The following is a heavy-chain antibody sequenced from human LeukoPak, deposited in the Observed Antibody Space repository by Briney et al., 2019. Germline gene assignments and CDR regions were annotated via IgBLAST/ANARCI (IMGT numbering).Heavy chain of an antibody. Sequence: SETLSLTCTVSGGSISSYYWSWIRQPPGKGLEWIGYIYYSGSTNYNPSLKSRVTISVDTSKNQFSLRLSSVTAADTAVYYCARVETSYYGSGTYEDWLDPWGQGTLVIVSS. CDR1: GGSISSYY. D-gene: IGHD3-10*01. CDR2: IYYSGST. J-gene: IGHJ5*02. CDR3: ARVETSYYGSGTYEDWLDP. V-gene: IGHV4-59*08.